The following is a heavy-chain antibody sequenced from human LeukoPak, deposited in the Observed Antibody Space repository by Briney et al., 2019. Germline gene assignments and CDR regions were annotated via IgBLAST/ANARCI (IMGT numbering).Heavy chain of an antibody. CDR2: IIPILGIA. J-gene: IGHJ6*02. V-gene: IGHV1-69*04. CDR3: AREDYYGMDV. Sequence: ASVKVSCKASGGTFSSYAISWVRQAPGQGLEWMGRIIPILGIANYAQKFQGRVTITADKSTSTAYVELSSLRSEDTAVYYCAREDYYGMDVWGQGTTVTVSS. CDR1: GGTFSSYA.